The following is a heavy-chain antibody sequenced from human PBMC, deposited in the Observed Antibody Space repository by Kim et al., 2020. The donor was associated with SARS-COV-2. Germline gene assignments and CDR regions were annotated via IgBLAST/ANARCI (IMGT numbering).Heavy chain of an antibody. V-gene: IGHV3-11*01. CDR1: GFTFSDYY. J-gene: IGHJ4*02. CDR3: ARDEARNWNPVDY. CDR2: ISSSGSTI. D-gene: IGHD1-1*01. Sequence: GGSLRLSCAASGFTFSDYYMSWIRQAPGKGLEWVSYISSSGSTIYYADSVKGRFTISRDNAKNSLYLQMNSLRAEDTAVYYCARDEARNWNPVDYWGQGTLVTVSS.